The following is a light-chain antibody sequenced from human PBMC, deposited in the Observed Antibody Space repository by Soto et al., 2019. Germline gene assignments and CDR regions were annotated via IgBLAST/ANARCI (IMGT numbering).Light chain of an antibody. Sequence: QSALTQPASVSGSPGQSITISCTGTSSDVGGYKYVSWYQQHPGKAPKLMIYEVSHRPSGVSNRFSGSKSGNTASLTISGLQAEDEADYYCQSYDNSLSGSWVFGGGTKVTVL. CDR1: SSDVGGYKY. CDR3: QSYDNSLSGSWV. CDR2: EVS. V-gene: IGLV2-14*01. J-gene: IGLJ3*02.